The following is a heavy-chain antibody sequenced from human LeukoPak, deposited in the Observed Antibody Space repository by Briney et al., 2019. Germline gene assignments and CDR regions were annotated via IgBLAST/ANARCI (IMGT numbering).Heavy chain of an antibody. D-gene: IGHD6-13*01. J-gene: IGHJ4*02. CDR2: ISSSSSYI. V-gene: IGHV3-21*01. CDR1: GFTFSSYS. CDR3: AREGVEAAGDY. Sequence: GGSLRLSCADSGFTFSSYSMNWVRQAPGKGLEWVSSISSSSSYIYYADSVKGRFTISRDNAKNSLYLQMNSLRAEDTAVYYCAREGVEAAGDYWGQGTLVTVSS.